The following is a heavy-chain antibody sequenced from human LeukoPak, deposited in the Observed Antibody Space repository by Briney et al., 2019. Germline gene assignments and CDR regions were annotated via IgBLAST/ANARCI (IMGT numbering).Heavy chain of an antibody. Sequence: MTSETLSLTCTVSGGSMKSFYWNWIRQSPGKGLEWIGYMSHSGSTNYNPSLKSRVTISVDTSKNQFSLKLSSVTAADTAVYYCATSTHIVVVTGLYFDYWGQGTLVTVSS. CDR3: ATSTHIVVVTGLYFDY. CDR1: GGSMKSFY. V-gene: IGHV4-59*12. CDR2: MSHSGST. D-gene: IGHD2-21*02. J-gene: IGHJ4*02.